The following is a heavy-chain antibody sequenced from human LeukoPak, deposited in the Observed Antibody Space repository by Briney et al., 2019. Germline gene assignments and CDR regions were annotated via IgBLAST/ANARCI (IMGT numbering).Heavy chain of an antibody. J-gene: IGHJ4*02. CDR2: ISGSGDDT. Sequence: GGSLRLSCAASGFTFSSYALSWVRQAPGKGLVWVSTISGSGDDTFYADSVKGRFTISRDNSKNTLYLQMDSLRAEDTAVHYCARGGYGHGRSFDYWGQKTLVTVSS. CDR3: ARGGYGHGRSFDY. CDR1: GFTFSSYA. V-gene: IGHV3-23*01. D-gene: IGHD6-19*01.